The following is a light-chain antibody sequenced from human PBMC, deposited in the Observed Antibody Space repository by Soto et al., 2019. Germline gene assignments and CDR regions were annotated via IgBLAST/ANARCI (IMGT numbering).Light chain of an antibody. V-gene: IGLV2-14*03. CDR3: TSFTTRSTHV. CDR1: SSDVGSYDF. Sequence: QSVLTQPASVSGSPGQSIAISCTGTSSDVGSYDFVSWYQQHPGKVPKLMIYDVNNRPSGVSDRFSGSKSGNTASLTISGLQAEDEADYYCTSFTTRSTHVFGTGTKVPVL. CDR2: DVN. J-gene: IGLJ1*01.